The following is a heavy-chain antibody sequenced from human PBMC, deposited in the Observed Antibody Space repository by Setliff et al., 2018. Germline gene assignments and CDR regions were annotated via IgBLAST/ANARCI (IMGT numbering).Heavy chain of an antibody. CDR2: INPNSGGT. D-gene: IGHD3-22*01. J-gene: IGHJ4*02. CDR3: ARRRYYYDSSGYRWGGFYFDY. Sequence: ASVKVSCKASGYTFTGYYMHWVRQAPGQGLEWMGWINPNSGGTNYAQKFQGWATMTRDTSISTAYMELGRLRSDDTAVYYCARRRYYYDSSGYRWGGFYFDYWGQGTLVTVSS. CDR1: GYTFTGYY. V-gene: IGHV1-2*04.